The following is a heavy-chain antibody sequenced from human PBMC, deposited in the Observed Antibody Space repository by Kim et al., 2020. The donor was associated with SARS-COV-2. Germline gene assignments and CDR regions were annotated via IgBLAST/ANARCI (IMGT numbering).Heavy chain of an antibody. V-gene: IGHV3-15*01. CDR1: GFTFSNAW. Sequence: GGSLRLSCVASGFTFSNAWMSWVRQAPGKGLEWVGRVKSKTHGGTTDYAAPVRGRFTISRDDSKNTLYLQMNSLKTEDTAVYYCTTDQRYEDIFLLASSTPGYYYYYMDVWGKGTTVTVSS. CDR3: TTDQRYEDIFLLASSTPGYYYYYMDV. D-gene: IGHD2-8*01. J-gene: IGHJ6*03. CDR2: VKSKTHGGTT.